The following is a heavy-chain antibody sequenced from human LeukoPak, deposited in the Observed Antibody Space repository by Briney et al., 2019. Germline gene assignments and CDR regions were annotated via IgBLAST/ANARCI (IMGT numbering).Heavy chain of an antibody. CDR1: GFSFSIYS. Sequence: PGGSLRLSCAASGFSFSIYSMNWARQAPGKGLEWVSSISSRSNNIYYADSVKGRFTISRESAKNSLYLQMNSLRAGDTAVYYCARGFLGDAFDIWGQGTMVTVSS. D-gene: IGHD3-3*01. CDR2: ISSRSNNI. V-gene: IGHV3-21*01. J-gene: IGHJ3*02. CDR3: ARGFLGDAFDI.